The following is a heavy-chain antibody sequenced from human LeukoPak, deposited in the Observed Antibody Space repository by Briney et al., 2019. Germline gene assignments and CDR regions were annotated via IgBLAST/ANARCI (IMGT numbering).Heavy chain of an antibody. Sequence: GGSLRLSCAASGFTFSSYEMNWVRQAPGKGLEWVSYISSSGSTIYYADSVKGRFTISRDNAKNSLYLQMNSLRAEDTAVYYCAKINVLRYFDPWGQGTLVTVSS. CDR1: GFTFSSYE. CDR2: ISSSGSTI. J-gene: IGHJ4*02. V-gene: IGHV3-48*03. D-gene: IGHD3-9*01. CDR3: AKINVLRYFDP.